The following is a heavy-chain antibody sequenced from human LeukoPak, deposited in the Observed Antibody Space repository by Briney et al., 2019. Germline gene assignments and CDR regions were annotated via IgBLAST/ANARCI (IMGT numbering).Heavy chain of an antibody. V-gene: IGHV3-30*02. CDR3: AKEYNYYFDY. CDR1: GFSISTYD. J-gene: IGHJ4*02. Sequence: GGSLRLSCAASGFSISTYDMHWVRQAPGKGLEWVTVIQYDGSNKYYADSVKGRFTISRDNSKNTVYLQMNSLRAEDTAVYYCAKEYNYYFDYWGQGTLVTVSS. D-gene: IGHD1-1*01. CDR2: IQYDGSNK.